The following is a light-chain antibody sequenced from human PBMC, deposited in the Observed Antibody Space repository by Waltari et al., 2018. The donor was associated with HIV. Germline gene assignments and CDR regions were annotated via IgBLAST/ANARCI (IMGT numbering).Light chain of an antibody. J-gene: IGLJ2*01. CDR1: SSNIGNKY. CDR3: GTWDSSLSAMV. Sequence: QSVLTQPPSVSAAPGQKVTISCSGSSSNIGNKYVFWYQQLPETAPKLLIYDNNKRPSGIPDRFSGSKSGTSATLGITGLQTGDEADYYFGTWDSSLSAMVFGGGTKLTVL. V-gene: IGLV1-51*01. CDR2: DNN.